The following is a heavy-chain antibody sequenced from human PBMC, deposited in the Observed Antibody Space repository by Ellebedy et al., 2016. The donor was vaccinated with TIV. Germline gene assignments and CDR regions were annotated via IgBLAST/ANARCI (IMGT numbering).Heavy chain of an antibody. J-gene: IGHJ6*02. Sequence: GESLKISXEASGFTFSTCSMNWVRQSPGKGLEWVSYISSSSSTIYYADSVKGRFTISRDNAKNSLYLQMNSLRAEDSAVYYCARFGAGTGHGMDVWGQGTTVTVSS. CDR1: GFTFSTCS. D-gene: IGHD6-19*01. CDR2: ISSSSSTI. CDR3: ARFGAGTGHGMDV. V-gene: IGHV3-48*04.